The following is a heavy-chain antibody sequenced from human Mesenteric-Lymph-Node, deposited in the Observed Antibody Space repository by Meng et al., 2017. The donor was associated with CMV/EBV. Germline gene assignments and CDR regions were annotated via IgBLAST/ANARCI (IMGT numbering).Heavy chain of an antibody. D-gene: IGHD3-3*01. Sequence: GESLKISCAASGFTFSSYSMNWVRQAPGKGLEWVSSISSSSSYIYYADSVKGRFTISRDNAKNSLYLQMNSLRAEDTAVYYCARGEDFWSGYFSYNWFDPWGQETLVTVSS. CDR3: ARGEDFWSGYFSYNWFDP. CDR2: ISSSSSYI. J-gene: IGHJ5*02. CDR1: GFTFSSYS. V-gene: IGHV3-21*01.